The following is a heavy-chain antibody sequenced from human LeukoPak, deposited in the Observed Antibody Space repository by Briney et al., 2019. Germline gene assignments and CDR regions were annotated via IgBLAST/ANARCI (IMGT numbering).Heavy chain of an antibody. CDR3: AWTLDSSGYYYDY. CDR1: GGSISSGDYY. D-gene: IGHD3-22*01. Sequence: SETLSLTCTVSGGSISSGDYYWTWIRQPPGKGLEWIGYISYSGSTYYNPSLKSRVTISLDTSKNQLSLKLSSVTAADTAVYYCAWTLDSSGYYYDYWGQGTLVTVSS. CDR2: ISYSGST. J-gene: IGHJ4*02. V-gene: IGHV4-30-4*01.